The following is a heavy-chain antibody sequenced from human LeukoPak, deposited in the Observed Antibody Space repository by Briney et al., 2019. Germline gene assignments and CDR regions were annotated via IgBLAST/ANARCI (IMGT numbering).Heavy chain of an antibody. CDR1: DGSINTYF. J-gene: IGHJ4*01. CDR3: ATGGYSAWCDY. V-gene: IGHV4-4*07. Sequence: SSETLSLTCSVSDGSINTYFWSWIRQPAGKGLEWIGRIDSSGTTSLNPSLKSRVTISQDKSKKQFSLKLSSVTAADTAVYYCATGGYSAWCDYWGHGTQVIASS. D-gene: IGHD6-19*01. CDR2: IDSSGTT.